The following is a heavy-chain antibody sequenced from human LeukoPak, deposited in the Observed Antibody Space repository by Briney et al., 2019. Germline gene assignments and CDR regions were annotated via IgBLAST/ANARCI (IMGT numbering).Heavy chain of an antibody. J-gene: IGHJ5*02. CDR3: ARVRYFDYNWFDP. CDR1: GGSINSGSYY. V-gene: IGHV4-61*02. D-gene: IGHD3-9*01. CDR2: IYPSGST. Sequence: SETLSLTCNVSGGSINSGSYYWSWIRQPAGKGLEWIGRIYPSGSTNYNPSLKSRVTLSIDTSKNQFSLKLNSVTAADTAMYYCARVRYFDYNWFDPWGQGILVTVSS.